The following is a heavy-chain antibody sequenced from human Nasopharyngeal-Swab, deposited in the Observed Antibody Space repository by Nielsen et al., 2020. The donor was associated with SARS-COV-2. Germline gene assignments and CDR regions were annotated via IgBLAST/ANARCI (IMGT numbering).Heavy chain of an antibody. J-gene: IGHJ3*02. CDR3: ARSRRSNYYGSGSYYNIKTDAFDI. D-gene: IGHD3-10*01. CDR1: GDTFTSYD. CDR2: MNPNSGNT. V-gene: IGHV1-8*01. Sequence: ASVKVSCKASGDTFTSYDINWVRQATGQGREWMGWMNPNSGNTGYAQKFQGRVTMTRNTSISTAYMELSSLRSEDTAVYYCARSRRSNYYGSGSYYNIKTDAFDIWGQGTMVTVSS.